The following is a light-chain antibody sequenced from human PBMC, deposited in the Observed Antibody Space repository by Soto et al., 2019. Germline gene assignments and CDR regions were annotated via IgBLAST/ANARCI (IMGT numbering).Light chain of an antibody. Sequence: DIQMTQSPSSLSASVGGRITSSCRASQRISNYLNWDQQKLGKAPKLRIDASSALQRGVPSRFSGSGSGTDFTLTISSLQPEDFATYYCQQSYSTPLTFGGGTKVDIK. CDR3: QQSYSTPLT. CDR2: ASS. J-gene: IGKJ4*01. V-gene: IGKV1-39*01. CDR1: QRISNY.